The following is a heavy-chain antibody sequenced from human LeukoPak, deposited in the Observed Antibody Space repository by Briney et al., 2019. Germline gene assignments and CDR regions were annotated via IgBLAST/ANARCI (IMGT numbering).Heavy chain of an antibody. CDR3: ARGRYYYDSSGYQPPFFDY. V-gene: IGHV3-30-3*01. J-gene: IGHJ4*02. CDR2: ISYDGSNK. D-gene: IGHD3-22*01. CDR1: GFTFSSYA. Sequence: GGSLRLCCAASGFTFSSYAMHWGRQAPGKGLEWVAVISYDGSNKYYADSVKGRFTISRDNSKNTLYLQMNSLRAEDTAVYYCARGRYYYDSSGYQPPFFDYWGQGTLVTVSS.